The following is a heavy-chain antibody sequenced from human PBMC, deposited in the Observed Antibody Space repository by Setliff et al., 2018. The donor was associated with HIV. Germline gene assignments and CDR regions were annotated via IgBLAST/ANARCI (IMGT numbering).Heavy chain of an antibody. J-gene: IGHJ3*01. Sequence: SETLSLTCTVSGGSISSYYWNWIRQTPGKGLEWIGFGHHSGSSFYNPSLNRRVSISVDTAESQFILKLTSVTATDTAVYYCARWGEPALKAFDVWGRGTMVTVSS. CDR1: GGSISSYY. D-gene: IGHD3-16*01. CDR3: ARWGEPALKAFDV. CDR2: GHHSGSS. V-gene: IGHV4-59*08.